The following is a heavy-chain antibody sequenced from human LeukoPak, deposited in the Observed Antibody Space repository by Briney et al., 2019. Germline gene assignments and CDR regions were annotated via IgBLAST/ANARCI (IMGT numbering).Heavy chain of an antibody. CDR2: IIPIFGTA. D-gene: IGHD2-8*01. CDR3: ARDRVFADIVLMVYAPYYYGMDV. Sequence: ASVKVSCKASGGTFSSYAISWVRQAPGQGLEWMGGIIPIFGTANYPQKFQGRVTITADESTSTAYMELSSLRSEDTAVYYCARDRVFADIVLMVYAPYYYGMDVWGQGTTVTVSS. J-gene: IGHJ6*02. V-gene: IGHV1-69*13. CDR1: GGTFSSYA.